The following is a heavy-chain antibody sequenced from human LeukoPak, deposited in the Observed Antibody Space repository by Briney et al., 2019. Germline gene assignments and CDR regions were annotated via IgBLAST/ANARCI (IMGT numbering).Heavy chain of an antibody. D-gene: IGHD6-13*01. V-gene: IGHV3-53*01. CDR3: ASRAVSSSWYDYYYGMDV. CDR1: GFTVSSNY. Sequence: PGGSLRLSCAASGFTVSSNYMSWVRQAPGKGLEWVSVIYSGGSTYYADSVKGRVTISRDNSKNTLYLQMNSLRAEDTAVYYCASRAVSSSWYDYYYGMDVWGQGTTVTVSS. CDR2: IYSGGST. J-gene: IGHJ6*02.